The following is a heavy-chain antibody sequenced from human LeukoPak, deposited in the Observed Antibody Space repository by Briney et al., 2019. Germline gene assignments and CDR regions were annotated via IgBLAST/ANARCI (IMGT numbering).Heavy chain of an antibody. D-gene: IGHD3-22*01. CDR1: GRSISNSDSYF. CDR2: IYHSGST. Sequence: PSETLSLTCTVSGRSISNSDSYFWAWIRQPPGKGLEWIGSIYHSGSTYYNPSLKSRVTISVDTSKNQFSLKLSSVTAADTAVYYCARVPRGDSSLFGAFDIWGQGTMVTVSS. J-gene: IGHJ3*02. V-gene: IGHV4-38-2*02. CDR3: ARVPRGDSSLFGAFDI.